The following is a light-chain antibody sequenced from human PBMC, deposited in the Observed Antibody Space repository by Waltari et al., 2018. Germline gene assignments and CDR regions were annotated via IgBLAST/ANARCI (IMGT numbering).Light chain of an antibody. CDR3: QTGGHGTWV. V-gene: IGLV7-46*01. Sequence: QAVVFQEPSRTVHPGETISLTCGSSSGPVISGHYPYWLQQTPGQAPKTLIYDTNLSSSWTPARCSGSRRGGTAYRTLSDARPEDEADYYGQTGGHGTWVFGGGTKLTVL. CDR2: DTN. CDR1: SGPVISGHY. J-gene: IGLJ3*02.